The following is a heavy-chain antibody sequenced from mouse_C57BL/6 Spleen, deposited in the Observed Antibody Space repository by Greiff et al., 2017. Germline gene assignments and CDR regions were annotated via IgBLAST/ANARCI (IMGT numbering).Heavy chain of an antibody. Sequence: QVQLQQSGAELARPGASVKMSCKASGYTFTSYTMHWVKQRPGQGLEWIGYINPSSGYTKYNQKFKDKATLTADKSSSTAYMQLSSLTSEDSAVYYCAQTGTTGDYFDYWGQGTTLTVSS. CDR2: INPSSGYT. D-gene: IGHD4-1*01. V-gene: IGHV1-4*01. CDR1: GYTFTSYT. J-gene: IGHJ2*01. CDR3: AQTGTTGDYFDY.